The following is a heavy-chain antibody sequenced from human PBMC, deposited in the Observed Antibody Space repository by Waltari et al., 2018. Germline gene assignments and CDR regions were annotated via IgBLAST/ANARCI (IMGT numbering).Heavy chain of an antibody. CDR1: GFTFDAYA. J-gene: IGHJ4*02. Sequence: EVQLVESGGGLVQPGRSLRLSCAASGFTFDAYAMHWVRQAPGKGLEWVSGINWNSGTIGYADSVKARFTISRDSAKNSLFLQMNSLRAEDTALYFCAKDGGILWFGEVNYFFENWGQGTLVTVSS. CDR3: AKDGGILWFGEVNYFFEN. CDR2: INWNSGTI. D-gene: IGHD3-10*01. V-gene: IGHV3-9*01.